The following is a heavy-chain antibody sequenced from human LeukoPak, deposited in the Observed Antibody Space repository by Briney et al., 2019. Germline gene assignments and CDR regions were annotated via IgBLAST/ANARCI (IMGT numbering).Heavy chain of an antibody. V-gene: IGHV1-24*01. J-gene: IGHJ4*02. CDR1: GYTFTSYC. D-gene: IGHD1-26*01. Sequence: ASVKVSCKASGYTFTSYCMHWVRQAPGKGLEWMGGFDPEDGETIYAQKFQGRVTMTEDTSTDTAYMELSSLRSEDTAVYYCATAVRSYWPLGYWGQGTLVTVSS. CDR3: ATAVRSYWPLGY. CDR2: FDPEDGET.